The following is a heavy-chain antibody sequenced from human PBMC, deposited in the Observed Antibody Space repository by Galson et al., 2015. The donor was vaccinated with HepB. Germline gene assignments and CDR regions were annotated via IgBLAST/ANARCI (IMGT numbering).Heavy chain of an antibody. Sequence: LSLTCAVYGGSFSGYYWSWIRQPPGKGLEWIGEINHSGSTNYNPSLKSRVTISVDTSKNQFSLKLSSVTAADTAVYYCARGAVFSLEVAVAGTGWFDPWGQGTLVTVSS. CDR2: INHSGST. J-gene: IGHJ5*02. CDR1: GGSFSGYY. V-gene: IGHV4-34*01. D-gene: IGHD6-19*01. CDR3: ARGAVFSLEVAVAGTGWFDP.